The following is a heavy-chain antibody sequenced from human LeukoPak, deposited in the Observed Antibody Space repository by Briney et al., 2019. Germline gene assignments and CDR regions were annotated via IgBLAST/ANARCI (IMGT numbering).Heavy chain of an antibody. V-gene: IGHV3-48*03. CDR3: ARAHSITVTTGIYYYYGMDV. J-gene: IGHJ6*02. CDR1: GFTFSSYE. CDR2: ISSIGSTI. D-gene: IGHD4-17*01. Sequence: GGSLRLSCAASGFTFSSYEMNWVRQAPGKGLEWVSYISSIGSTIYYADSVKGRFTSSRGNAKNSLYLQMNSLRDEDTAVYYCARAHSITVTTGIYYYYGMDVWGQGTTVTVSS.